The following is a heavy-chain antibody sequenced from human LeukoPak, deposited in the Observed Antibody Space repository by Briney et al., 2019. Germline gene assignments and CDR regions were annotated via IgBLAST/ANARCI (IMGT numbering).Heavy chain of an antibody. Sequence: GGSLRLSCAASGFTFSSYAMSWVRQAPGKGLEWVSAISGSGGSTYYADSVKGRFTISRGNSKNTLYLQMNSLRAEDTVVYYCAKWPSQIVVDYWGQGTLVTVSS. CDR1: GFTFSSYA. J-gene: IGHJ4*02. CDR2: ISGSGGST. CDR3: AKWPSQIVVDY. D-gene: IGHD3-22*01. V-gene: IGHV3-23*01.